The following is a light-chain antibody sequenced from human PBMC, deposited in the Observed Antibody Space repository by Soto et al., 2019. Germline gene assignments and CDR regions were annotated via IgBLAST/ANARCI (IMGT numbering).Light chain of an antibody. J-gene: IGKJ5*01. V-gene: IGKV3-20*01. CDR2: GAS. Sequence: EIVLTQSPGTLSLSPGERATLSCRASHSVSSSYLAWYQQKPGPAPRLLIYGASSRATGSPDRFRGSGSGTEFTLTISILEPEDFAVYYCQQYGSSPPITFGQGTRLEIK. CDR3: QQYGSSPPIT. CDR1: HSVSSSY.